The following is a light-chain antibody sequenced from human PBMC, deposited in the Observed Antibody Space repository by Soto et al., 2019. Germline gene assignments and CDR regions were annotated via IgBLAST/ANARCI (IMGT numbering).Light chain of an antibody. V-gene: IGKV3-15*01. Sequence: EIGMTQYPAPPSVAPGERATPSCRVSQSVSSNLAWYQQKPGQAPRLLIYGASTRATGIPARFSGSGSGTEFTLTISSLQSEDFAVYYCQQYNNWPPVTFGQGTKVDIK. CDR1: QSVSSN. J-gene: IGKJ1*01. CDR2: GAS. CDR3: QQYNNWPPVT.